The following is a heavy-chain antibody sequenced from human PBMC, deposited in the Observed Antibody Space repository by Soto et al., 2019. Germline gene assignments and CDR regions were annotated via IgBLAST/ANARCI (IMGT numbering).Heavy chain of an antibody. Sequence: SETLSLTCTVSGGSISSYYWSWIRQPPGKGLEWIGYIYYSGSTYYNPSLKSRVTISVDTSKNQFSLKLSSVTAADTAVYYCASVTYYYDSSGYYRDYWGQGTLVTVSS. CDR2: IYYSGST. V-gene: IGHV4-59*08. D-gene: IGHD3-22*01. J-gene: IGHJ4*02. CDR3: ASVTYYYDSSGYYRDY. CDR1: GGSISSYY.